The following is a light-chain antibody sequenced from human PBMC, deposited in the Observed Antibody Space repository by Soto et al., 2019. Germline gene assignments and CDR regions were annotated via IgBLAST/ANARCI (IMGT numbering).Light chain of an antibody. CDR3: QQYNNWPQT. J-gene: IGKJ1*01. Sequence: EIVMTQSPATLSVSQGERATLSCRASQSVSSNLAWYQQKPGQAPRLLIYGASTRATGIPARFSGSGSWTEVTLTISSLQSEDVAVYYCQQYNNWPQTFGQGTKVDI. V-gene: IGKV3-15*01. CDR1: QSVSSN. CDR2: GAS.